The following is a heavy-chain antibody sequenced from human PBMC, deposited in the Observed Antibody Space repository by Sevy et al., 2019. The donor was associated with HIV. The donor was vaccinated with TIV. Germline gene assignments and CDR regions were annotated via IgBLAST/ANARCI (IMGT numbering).Heavy chain of an antibody. V-gene: IGHV3-9*01. Sequence: GGSLRLSCAASGFTFDDYAMHWVRQAPGKGLEWVSGISWNSGSIGYADSVKGRFTISRDNAKNSLYLQMNSLRAEDTALYYCAKACGGDCYSVGSDAFDIWGQGTMVTVSS. CDR3: AKACGGDCYSVGSDAFDI. CDR2: ISWNSGSI. J-gene: IGHJ3*02. CDR1: GFTFDDYA. D-gene: IGHD2-21*02.